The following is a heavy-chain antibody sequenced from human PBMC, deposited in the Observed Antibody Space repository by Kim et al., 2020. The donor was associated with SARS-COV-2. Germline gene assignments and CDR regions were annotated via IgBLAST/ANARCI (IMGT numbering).Heavy chain of an antibody. D-gene: IGHD1-26*01. V-gene: IGHV1-46*01. J-gene: IGHJ5*02. CDR3: VREFVGGWFDH. Sequence: ASVKVSCKASGYTFSSYYMHWVRQAPGQGLEWIGVSTAGSGGTNYAQKFRGRVTMTRDTSTSTVYMDLDSLRSEDTAIYYCVREFVGGWFDHWGQGTLVTVSS. CDR1: GYTFSSYY. CDR2: STAGSGGT.